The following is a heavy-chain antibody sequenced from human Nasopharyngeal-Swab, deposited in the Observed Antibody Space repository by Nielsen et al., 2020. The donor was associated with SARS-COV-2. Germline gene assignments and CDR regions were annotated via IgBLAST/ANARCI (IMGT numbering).Heavy chain of an antibody. V-gene: IGHV1-2*04. CDR1: GYTFTSYA. CDR3: ARSGSYSNFDY. D-gene: IGHD1-26*01. CDR2: INPNSGGT. J-gene: IGHJ4*02. Sequence: ASVKVSCKASGYTFTSYAMHWVRQAPGQGLEWMGWINPNSGGTNYAQKFQGWVTMTRDTSISTAYMELSRLRSDDTAVYYCARSGSYSNFDYWGQGTLVTVSS.